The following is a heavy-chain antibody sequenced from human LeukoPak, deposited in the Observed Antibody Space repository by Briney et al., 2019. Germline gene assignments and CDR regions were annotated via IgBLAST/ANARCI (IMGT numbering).Heavy chain of an antibody. Sequence: KASETLSLTCTVSGGSISSSSHYWGWIRQPPGKGLEWIGSIHYSGTTYYSPSLKSRVTTSVDTSKNRFSLKLSSVTAADTGVYYCARQVERLSQNDYWGQGTLVTVSS. D-gene: IGHD1-1*01. CDR1: GGSISSSSHY. CDR3: ARQVERLSQNDY. CDR2: IHYSGTT. V-gene: IGHV4-39*01. J-gene: IGHJ4*02.